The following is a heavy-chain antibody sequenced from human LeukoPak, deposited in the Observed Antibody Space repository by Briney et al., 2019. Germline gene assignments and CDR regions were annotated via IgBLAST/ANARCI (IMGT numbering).Heavy chain of an antibody. Sequence: ASVKVSCKASGYTFSIHGITWVRQAPGQGLEWMGWINDYNGNTNYAQKLQGRVTMTTDTSTSTAYMELRSLRSDDTAVYYCARGTTSLTGYYYYYYMDVWGKGTTVTVSS. CDR2: INDYNGNT. D-gene: IGHD3-9*01. CDR1: GYTFSIHG. CDR3: ARGTTSLTGYYYYYYMDV. V-gene: IGHV1-18*01. J-gene: IGHJ6*03.